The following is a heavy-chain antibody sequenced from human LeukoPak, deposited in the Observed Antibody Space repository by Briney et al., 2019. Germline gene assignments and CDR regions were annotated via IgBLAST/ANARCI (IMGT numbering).Heavy chain of an antibody. J-gene: IGHJ4*02. CDR3: ARVAYCTKGVCINFDL. D-gene: IGHD2-8*01. V-gene: IGHV1-2*02. CDR1: GYTFTGSD. CDR2: INPNSGGT. Sequence: ASVKVSCKASGYTFTGSDIHWIRQAPGQGLEWMGWINPNSGGTKYAQNFQGRVTVTRDTSPRTAYTELSGLRADDTAVYYCARVAYCTKGVCINFDLWGQGTLVTVSS.